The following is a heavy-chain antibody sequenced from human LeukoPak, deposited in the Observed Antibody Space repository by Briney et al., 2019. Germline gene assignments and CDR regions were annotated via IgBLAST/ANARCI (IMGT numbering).Heavy chain of an antibody. CDR1: GVTVSSNY. D-gene: IGHD3-16*01. J-gene: IGHJ4*02. CDR2: IYSGGST. Sequence: PGGSLRLSCAASGVTVSSNYMSWVRQAPGKGLGCGSVIYSGGSTYYADSVKGRFTISRDNSKNTLYLQMNSLRAEDTAVYYCATLGGVPAPGRVDYWGQGTLVTVSS. CDR3: ATLGGVPAPGRVDY. V-gene: IGHV3-53*01.